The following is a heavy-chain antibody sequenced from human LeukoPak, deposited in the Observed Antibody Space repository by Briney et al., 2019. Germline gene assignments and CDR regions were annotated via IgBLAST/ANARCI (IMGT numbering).Heavy chain of an antibody. CDR1: GFTFDDYG. V-gene: IGHV3-20*04. CDR3: ARGVDVGFWSGYLGSVISKYYYYYYMDV. Sequence: GGSLRLSCAASGFTFDDYGMSWVRQAPGKGLEWVSGINWNGGSTGYADSVKGRFTISRDNAKNSLYLQMNSLRAEDTALYYCARGVDVGFWSGYLGSVISKYYYYYYMDVWGKGTTVTVSS. D-gene: IGHD3-3*01. J-gene: IGHJ6*03. CDR2: INWNGGST.